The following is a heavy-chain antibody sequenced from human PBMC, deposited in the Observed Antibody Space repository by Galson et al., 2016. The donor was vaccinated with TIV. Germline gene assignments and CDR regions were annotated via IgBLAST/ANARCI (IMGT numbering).Heavy chain of an antibody. CDR2: ISSNSVYL. J-gene: IGHJ6*02. CDR1: GFTFEDYA. D-gene: IGHD5-18*01. Sequence: SLRLSCAASGFTFEDYAMHWVRQVPGKGLEWVSGISSNSVYLGYADSVKGRFTISRDNAKNSVDLQMNSLRPEDTALYYCAKGRGYSYGYPQDYYYGMDVWGQGTAVTVSS. V-gene: IGHV3-9*01. CDR3: AKGRGYSYGYPQDYYYGMDV.